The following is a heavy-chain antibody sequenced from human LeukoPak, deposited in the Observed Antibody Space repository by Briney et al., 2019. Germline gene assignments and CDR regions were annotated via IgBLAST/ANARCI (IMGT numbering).Heavy chain of an antibody. D-gene: IGHD2-2*01. CDR1: GGSFSGYY. CDR2: INHSGNT. J-gene: IGHJ4*02. Sequence: SETLSLTCAVYGGSFSGYYWSWIRQPPGKGLEWIGEINHSGNTNYNPSLKSRVTISVDTSKNQFSLKLSSVTAADTAVYYCARFQRRKQKYYFDYWGQGTLVTVSS. CDR3: ARFQRRKQKYYFDY. V-gene: IGHV4-34*01.